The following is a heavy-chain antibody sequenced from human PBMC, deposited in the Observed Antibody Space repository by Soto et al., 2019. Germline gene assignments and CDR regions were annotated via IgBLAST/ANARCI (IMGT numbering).Heavy chain of an antibody. V-gene: IGHV1-2*02. Sequence: GASVEVSCKASGYTFTGYYMHWVRQAPGQGLEWMGWINPNSGGTNYAQKFQGRVTMTRDTSISTAYMELSRLRFDDMAVYYCARDYPPDYYDSSGYYFGGWFDLWGQGTLVTVSS. CDR1: GYTFTGYY. J-gene: IGHJ5*02. CDR2: INPNSGGT. D-gene: IGHD3-22*01. CDR3: ARDYPPDYYDSSGYYFGGWFDL.